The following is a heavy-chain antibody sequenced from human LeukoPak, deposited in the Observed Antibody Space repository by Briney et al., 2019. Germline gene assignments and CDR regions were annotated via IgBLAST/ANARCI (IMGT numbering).Heavy chain of an antibody. V-gene: IGHV3-7*03. D-gene: IGHD2-2*01. Sequence: GASLRLSCAASGFTFSSYAMSWVRLAPGKGLQWVANIKQDESETFYVDSVKGRFTISRDNAKNSLYLQMNSLSAEDTAVYYCARGKLCTSASCYPGPFDFWGQGTLVTVSS. CDR2: IKQDESET. CDR1: GFTFSSYA. CDR3: ARGKLCTSASCYPGPFDF. J-gene: IGHJ4*02.